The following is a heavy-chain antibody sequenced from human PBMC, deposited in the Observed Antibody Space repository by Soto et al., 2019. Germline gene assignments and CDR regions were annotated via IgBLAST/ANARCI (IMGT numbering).Heavy chain of an antibody. CDR1: GYSFTTHW. Sequence: GESLKISCQGSGYSFTTHWITWVRQTPGKGLEWMGRIDPSNSYINYSPSFQGHVTISVDRSISTAYLQWSRLEASDYAIYYCARRLSGPKEEYNAYYFYGLDVWGQGTKVTVSS. CDR2: IDPSNSYI. D-gene: IGHD1-1*01. V-gene: IGHV5-10-1*01. J-gene: IGHJ6*02. CDR3: ARRLSGPKEEYNAYYFYGLDV.